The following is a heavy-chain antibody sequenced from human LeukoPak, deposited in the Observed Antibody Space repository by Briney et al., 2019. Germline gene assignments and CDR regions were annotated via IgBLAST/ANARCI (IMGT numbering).Heavy chain of an antibody. CDR1: GGSFSGYY. Sequence: SETLSLTCAVYGGSFSGYYWSWIRQPPGKGLEWIGEINQSGSTNYNPSLKSRVTISVDTSKNQFSLKLSSVTAADTAVYYCARAYYYGSGSYYNGGAYYYYGMDVWGQGTTVTVSS. D-gene: IGHD3-10*01. CDR3: ARAYYYGSGSYYNGGAYYYYGMDV. CDR2: INQSGST. V-gene: IGHV4-34*01. J-gene: IGHJ6*02.